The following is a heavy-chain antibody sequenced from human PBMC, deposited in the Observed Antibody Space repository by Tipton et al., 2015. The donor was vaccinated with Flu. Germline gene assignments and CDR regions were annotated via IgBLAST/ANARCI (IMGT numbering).Heavy chain of an antibody. CDR1: GGSVSPYY. D-gene: IGHD2-2*01. J-gene: IGHJ4*02. Sequence: LRLSCTVSGGSVSPYYWNWVRQSPGKGLEWIGYIYYRGTTGYNPSLKSRVTISVDTSNNQFSLKLSSVTAADTAVYYCATYCSGASCYDSYFDYWGQGTLVTVSS. V-gene: IGHV4-59*02. CDR3: ATYCSGASCYDSYFDY. CDR2: IYYRGTT.